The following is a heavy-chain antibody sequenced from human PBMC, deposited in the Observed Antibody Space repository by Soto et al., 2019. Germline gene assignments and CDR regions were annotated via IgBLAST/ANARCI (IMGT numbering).Heavy chain of an antibody. Sequence: SETLSLTCNVSGDSITSGGYYWSWIRQQPGKGLEWIGYVYHSGSTYYNPSLKSRVTISVDTSKNQFSLKLSSVTAADTAVYYCARHLTYCSAGSCYSDFPYYGMDVWGQGTTVTVSS. CDR2: VYHSGST. J-gene: IGHJ6*02. V-gene: IGHV4-39*01. CDR3: ARHLTYCSAGSCYSDFPYYGMDV. CDR1: GDSITSGGYY. D-gene: IGHD2-15*01.